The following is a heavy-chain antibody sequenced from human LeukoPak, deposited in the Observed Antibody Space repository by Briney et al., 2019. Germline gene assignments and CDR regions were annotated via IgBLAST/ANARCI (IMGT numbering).Heavy chain of an antibody. J-gene: IGHJ4*02. Sequence: GWSLRLSCAASGFTFSSYWMSWVRQAPGKGLEWISYISSNNYTIYYADSVKGRFTISRDNAKNSLSLQMNSLRAEDTAVYYCARVGWYGVPGTPIDYWGQGTLVTVSS. CDR2: ISSNNYTI. CDR3: ARVGWYGVPGTPIDY. V-gene: IGHV3-48*04. D-gene: IGHD6-19*01. CDR1: GFTFSSYW.